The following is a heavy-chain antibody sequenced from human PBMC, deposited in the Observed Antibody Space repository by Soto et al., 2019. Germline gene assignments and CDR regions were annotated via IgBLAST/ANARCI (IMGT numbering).Heavy chain of an antibody. V-gene: IGHV4-31*03. D-gene: IGHD3-10*01. CDR1: GGSISSSSYY. CDR2: IYYSGST. CDR3: ARAQWVYYGSGSYPYYFDY. Sequence: TSETLSLTCTVSGGSISSSSYYWGWIRQHPGKGLEWIGYIYYSGSTYYNPSLKSRVTISVDTSKNQFSLKLSSVTAADTAVYYCARAQWVYYGSGSYPYYFDYWGQGTLVTVSS. J-gene: IGHJ4*02.